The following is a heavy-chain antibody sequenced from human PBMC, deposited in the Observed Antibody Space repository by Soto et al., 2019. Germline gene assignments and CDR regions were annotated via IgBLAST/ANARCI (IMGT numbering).Heavy chain of an antibody. Sequence: SETLSLTCAVSGGSISGGNWWAWVRQPPGKGLEWIGEISHTGSTNYNPSLKSRVTMSLDMSNNHFSLKLTSVTAADTAVYFCATDLAAAGYFDLWGQGTLVTVSS. J-gene: IGHJ4*02. CDR3: ATDLAAAGYFDL. CDR1: GGSISGGNW. CDR2: ISHTGST. D-gene: IGHD6-13*01. V-gene: IGHV4-4*02.